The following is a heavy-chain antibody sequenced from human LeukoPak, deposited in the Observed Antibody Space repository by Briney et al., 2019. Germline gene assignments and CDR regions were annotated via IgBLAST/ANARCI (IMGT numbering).Heavy chain of an antibody. D-gene: IGHD2-2*01. Sequence: GGSLRLSCAASGFTFSTYGMNWVRQAPGKVLEWVSYISSSGTNIYYADSVEGRFTISRDNAKNSLYLQMNSLRAKDTAVYYCARDVCSSTNCYPSYWGQGTLVTVSS. V-gene: IGHV3-48*04. CDR1: GFTFSTYG. CDR2: ISSSGTNI. CDR3: ARDVCSSTNCYPSY. J-gene: IGHJ4*02.